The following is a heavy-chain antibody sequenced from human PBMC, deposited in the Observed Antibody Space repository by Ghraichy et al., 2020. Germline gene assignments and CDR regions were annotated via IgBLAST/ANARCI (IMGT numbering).Heavy chain of an antibody. V-gene: IGHV3-53*01. CDR2: IYSGGST. Sequence: GGSLRLSCAASGFTVSNSYMSWVRRAPGKGLEWVSLIYSGGSTYYADSVRGRFTISRDNSKNTLYLQMNSLRAEDTAVYYCARYPRREMALDSWGQGTLVTVSS. CDR1: GFTVSNSY. CDR3: ARYPRREMALDS. J-gene: IGHJ4*02. D-gene: IGHD5-24*01.